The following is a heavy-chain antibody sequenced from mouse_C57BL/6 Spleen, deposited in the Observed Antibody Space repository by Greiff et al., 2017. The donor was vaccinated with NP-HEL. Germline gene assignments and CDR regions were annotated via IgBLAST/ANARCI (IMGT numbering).Heavy chain of an antibody. CDR2: IDPETGGT. Sequence: SGAELVRPGASVTLSCKASGYTFTDYEMHWVKQTPVHGLEWIGAIDPETGGTAYNQKFKGKAILTADKSSSTAYMELRSLTSEDSAVYYCTRAYYSNYCYFDYWGQGTTLTVSS. D-gene: IGHD2-5*01. CDR3: TRAYYSNYCYFDY. CDR1: GYTFTDYE. J-gene: IGHJ2*01. V-gene: IGHV1-15*01.